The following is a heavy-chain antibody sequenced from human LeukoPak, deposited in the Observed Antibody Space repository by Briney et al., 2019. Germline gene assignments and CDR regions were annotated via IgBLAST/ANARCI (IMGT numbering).Heavy chain of an antibody. CDR3: AHTGYYYYMDV. Sequence: SGPTLVNPTQTLTLTCTFSGVSLSTSGVDVGWIRQPPGKALEWLALIYWDDDKRYSPSLKSRLIITKDNSKNQVVLTKTNMDPVDTATYYCAHTGYYYYMDVWGKGTPVTVSS. J-gene: IGHJ6*03. V-gene: IGHV2-5*02. CDR2: IYWDDDK. CDR1: GVSLSTSGVD.